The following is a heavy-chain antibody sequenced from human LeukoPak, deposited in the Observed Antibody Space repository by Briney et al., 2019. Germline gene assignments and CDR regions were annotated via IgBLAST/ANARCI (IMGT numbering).Heavy chain of an antibody. D-gene: IGHD2-21*01. CDR1: GYTFTSYY. J-gene: IGHJ6*03. Sequence: GASVKVSCKASGYTFTSYYMHWVRQAPGQGLEWMGIINPSGGSTSYAQKFQGGVTMTRDTSTSTVYMELSSLRSEDTAVYYCARDPRGHYSYYYYMDVWGKGTTVTVSS. CDR3: ARDPRGHYSYYYYMDV. CDR2: INPSGGST. V-gene: IGHV1-46*03.